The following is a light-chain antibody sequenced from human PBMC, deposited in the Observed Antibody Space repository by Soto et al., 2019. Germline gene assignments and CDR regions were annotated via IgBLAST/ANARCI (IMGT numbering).Light chain of an antibody. CDR1: KLGDKY. V-gene: IGLV3-1*01. Sequence: SYELTQPPSVSVSPGQTASITCSGDKLGDKYVCWYQQAPGQSPVLVIYQNDKRPSGIPERFSGSNSGNTATLTISGTQAMDEADYYCQAWDSNTGVFGGGTKLTVL. CDR2: QND. CDR3: QAWDSNTGV. J-gene: IGLJ3*02.